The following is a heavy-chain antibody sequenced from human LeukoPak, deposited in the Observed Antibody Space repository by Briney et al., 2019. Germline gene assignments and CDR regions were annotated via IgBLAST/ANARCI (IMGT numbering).Heavy chain of an antibody. CDR3: ATTPTGPYCSSTSCYYYYYMDV. CDR2: INPSGGST. Sequence: ASVKVSCKASGYTFTSYYMHWVRQAPGQGLEWMGIINPSGGSTSYAQKFQGRVTMTRDTSTSTVYMELNSLRSEDTAVYYCATTPTGPYCSSTSCYYYYYMDVWGKGATVTVSS. D-gene: IGHD2-2*01. J-gene: IGHJ6*03. CDR1: GYTFTSYY. V-gene: IGHV1-46*03.